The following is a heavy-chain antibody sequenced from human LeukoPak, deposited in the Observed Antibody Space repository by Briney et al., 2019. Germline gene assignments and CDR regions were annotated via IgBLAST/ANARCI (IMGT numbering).Heavy chain of an antibody. CDR2: ISAYNGNT. J-gene: IGHJ3*02. CDR1: GYTFTSYG. V-gene: IGHV1-18*01. CDR3: ARGGITMVRGVISDAFDI. Sequence: ASVKVSCKASGYTFTSYGISWVRQAPGQGLEWMGWISAYNGNTNYAQKLQGRVTMTTDTSTSTAYTELRSLRSDDTAVYYCARGGITMVRGVISDAFDIWGQGTMVTVSS. D-gene: IGHD3-10*01.